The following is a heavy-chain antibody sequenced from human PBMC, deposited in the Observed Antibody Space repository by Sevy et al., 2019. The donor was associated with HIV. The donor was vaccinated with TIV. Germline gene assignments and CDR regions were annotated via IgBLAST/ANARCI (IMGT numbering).Heavy chain of an antibody. CDR3: ARRGRTLGFDY. V-gene: IGHV4-39*01. CDR1: GGSISSSSYY. CDR2: IYYSGST. J-gene: IGHJ4*02. Sequence: SETLSLTCTVSGGSISSSSYYWGWIRQPPGKGVEWIGSIYYSGSTYYNPSLKSRVTISVDTSKNQFSLKLSSVTAADTAVYYCARRGRTLGFDYWGQGTLVTVSS. D-gene: IGHD2-15*01.